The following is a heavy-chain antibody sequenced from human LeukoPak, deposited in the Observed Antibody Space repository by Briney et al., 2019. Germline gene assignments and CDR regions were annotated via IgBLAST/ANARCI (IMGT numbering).Heavy chain of an antibody. Sequence: GGSLRLSCASSGFSFKLYVMTWVRQVPGQGLERASTVSPTGGTVFYADSVRGRFSISRDNSKNTLYLQMNTLRAEDTAIHYCTKGLGGGDYAPSASWGQGTLVIVSS. CDR1: GFSFKLYV. CDR2: VSPTGGTV. CDR3: TKGLGGGDYAPSAS. V-gene: IGHV3-23*01. J-gene: IGHJ5*02. D-gene: IGHD3-16*01.